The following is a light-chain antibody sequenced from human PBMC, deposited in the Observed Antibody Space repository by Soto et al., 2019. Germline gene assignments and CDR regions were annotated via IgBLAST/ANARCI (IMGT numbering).Light chain of an antibody. CDR1: QSVSSY. J-gene: IGKJ5*01. CDR3: QQRSNWPAIT. Sequence: EIVLTQSPATLSLSPGERATLSCWASQSVSSYLAWYQQKPGQAPRLLIYDASNRATCIPARFSGSGSGTYFALTISSLEPEDFAVYYCQQRSNWPAITFGQGTRLEIK. CDR2: DAS. V-gene: IGKV3-11*01.